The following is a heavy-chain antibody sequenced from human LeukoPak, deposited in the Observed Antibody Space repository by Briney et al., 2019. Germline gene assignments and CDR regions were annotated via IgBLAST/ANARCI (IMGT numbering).Heavy chain of an antibody. Sequence: PSETLPLTCAVSGGSISSSNWWSWVRQPPGKGLEWIGEIYHSGSTNYNPSLKSRVTISVDKSKNQFSLKLSSVTAADTAVYYCARSRPGADVVAAIPFDYWGQGTLVTVSS. D-gene: IGHD2-15*01. V-gene: IGHV4-4*02. CDR3: ARSRPGADVVAAIPFDY. J-gene: IGHJ4*02. CDR1: GGSISSSNW. CDR2: IYHSGST.